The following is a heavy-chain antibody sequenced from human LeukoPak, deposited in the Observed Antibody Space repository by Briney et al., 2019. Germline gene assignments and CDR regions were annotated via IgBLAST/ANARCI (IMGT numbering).Heavy chain of an antibody. V-gene: IGHV3-7*01. J-gene: IGHJ4*02. Sequence: PGGSLRLSYVASGFTFSSYWMTWVRQAPGKGLEWVANMRQDGNEKYYVDSVRGRFTISRDNAKNSLYLQMNSLRAEDTAVYYCATDRRGSIFYWGQGALVTVSS. CDR2: MRQDGNEK. CDR3: ATDRRGSIFY. CDR1: GFTFSSYW. D-gene: IGHD3-3*01.